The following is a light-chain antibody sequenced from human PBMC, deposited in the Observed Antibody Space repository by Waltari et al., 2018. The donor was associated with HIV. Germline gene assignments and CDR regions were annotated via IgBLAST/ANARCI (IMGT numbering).Light chain of an antibody. CDR2: EVI. J-gene: IGLJ3*02. CDR1: GGAFDLSNL. CDR3: ASYTSNATLL. Sequence: HSALTQPASVSASPGQSIPIPCTGTGGAFDLSNLFSWYQQRPGKVPKVILYEVISRPSGVSDRFSGSKYGNTASLTISGLQAEDEADYYCASYTSNATLLFGGGTKVTVL. V-gene: IGLV2-14*01.